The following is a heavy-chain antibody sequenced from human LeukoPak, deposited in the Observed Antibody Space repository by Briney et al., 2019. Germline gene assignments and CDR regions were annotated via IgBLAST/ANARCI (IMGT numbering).Heavy chain of an antibody. CDR2: IYHSGST. CDR3: ATAGRYSSSWPNNWFDP. J-gene: IGHJ5*02. V-gene: IGHV4-4*02. CDR1: GGSISSSNW. Sequence: PSETLSLTCAVSGGSISSSNWWSWVRQPPGKGLEWIGEIYHSGSTNYNPSLKSRVTISVDKSKNQFSLKLSSVTAADTAVYYCATAGRYSSSWPNNWFDPWGQGTLVTVSS. D-gene: IGHD6-13*01.